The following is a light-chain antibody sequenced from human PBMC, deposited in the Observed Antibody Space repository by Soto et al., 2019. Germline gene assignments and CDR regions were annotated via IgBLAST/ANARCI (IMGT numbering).Light chain of an antibody. CDR2: SAS. CDR3: QQYAGSPPWT. Sequence: EIVLTQSPGTLSLSPGERATLSCRASQSVESNYLAWYQQKPGQAPRLLMYSASSRATGIPDRFSGSGSGTDFTLTISRLEPEDFAVYYCQQYAGSPPWTFGQGTKVEIK. CDR1: QSVESNY. V-gene: IGKV3-20*01. J-gene: IGKJ1*01.